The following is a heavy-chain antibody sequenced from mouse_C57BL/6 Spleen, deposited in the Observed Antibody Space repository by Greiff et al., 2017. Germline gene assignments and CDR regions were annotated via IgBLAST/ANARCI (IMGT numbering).Heavy chain of an antibody. CDR3: ARSKYGSNWYFDV. CDR2: IYPGDGDT. Sequence: VQLQESGPELVKPGASVKISCKASGYAFSSSWMNWVKQRPGKGLEWIGRIYPGDGDTNYNGKFKGKATLTADKSSSTAYMQLSSLTSEDSAVYFCARSKYGSNWYFDVWGTGTTVTVSS. J-gene: IGHJ1*03. D-gene: IGHD1-1*01. V-gene: IGHV1-82*01. CDR1: GYAFSSSW.